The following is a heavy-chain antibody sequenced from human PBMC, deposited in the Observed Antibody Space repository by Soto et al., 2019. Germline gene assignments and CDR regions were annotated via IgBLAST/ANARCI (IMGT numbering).Heavy chain of an antibody. CDR1: GYTSNSYA. D-gene: IGHD2-8*01. J-gene: IGHJ4*02. V-gene: IGHV1-3*01. CDR2: INAGNGNT. CDR3: ARASNGGTLIGVDY. Sequence: GASVKVSCKASGYTSNSYAIHWVRQAPGQRLEWMGWINAGNGNTKYSQKFQGRVTITRDTSASTAYMELSSLRSEDTAVYYCARASNGGTLIGVDYWGQGTLVTVSS.